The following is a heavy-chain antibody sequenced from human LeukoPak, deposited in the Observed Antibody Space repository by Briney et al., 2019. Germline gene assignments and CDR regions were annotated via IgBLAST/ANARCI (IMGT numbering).Heavy chain of an antibody. CDR3: ARGQDYGDSNWFDP. V-gene: IGHV3-33*01. Sequence: GGSLRLSGAASGFTFTSYGMHWVRQAPGKGLEWVAVIWYDGSNKYNTDSVKGRFTISRDNSKNTLYLQMNSLRVEDTAVYYCARGQDYGDSNWFDPWGQGALVTVSS. D-gene: IGHD4-17*01. CDR1: GFTFTSYG. CDR2: IWYDGSNK. J-gene: IGHJ5*02.